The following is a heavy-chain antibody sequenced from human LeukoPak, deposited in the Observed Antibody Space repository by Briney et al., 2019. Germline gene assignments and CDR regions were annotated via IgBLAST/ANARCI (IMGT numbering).Heavy chain of an antibody. CDR3: AIDRPVVSY. CDR1: GFTFDDYA. V-gene: IGHV3-43*02. Sequence: PGGSLRLSCAASGFTFDDYAMHWVRQAPGKGLEWVSLISGDGGTTYYADSVKGRFTVSRDNSKNSLYLQMNSLRTEETALYYCAIDRPVVSYWGQGTLVTVSS. J-gene: IGHJ4*02. D-gene: IGHD4-23*01. CDR2: ISGDGGTT.